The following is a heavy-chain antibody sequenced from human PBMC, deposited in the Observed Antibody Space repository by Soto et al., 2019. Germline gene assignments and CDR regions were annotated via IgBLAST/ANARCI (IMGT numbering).Heavy chain of an antibody. CDR1: GFTFSSYA. Sequence: PXGSLRLSCAASGFTFSSYAMSWVRQAPGKGLEWVSAISGSGGSTYYADSVKGRFTISRDNSKNTLYLQMNSLRAEDTAVYYCAKALRMTYDILTGPIGGGYFDYWGQGTLVTVPS. D-gene: IGHD3-9*01. CDR3: AKALRMTYDILTGPIGGGYFDY. J-gene: IGHJ4*02. V-gene: IGHV3-23*01. CDR2: ISGSGGST.